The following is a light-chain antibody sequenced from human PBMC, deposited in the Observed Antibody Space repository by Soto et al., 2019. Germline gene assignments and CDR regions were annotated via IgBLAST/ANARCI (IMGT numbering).Light chain of an antibody. Sequence: EIVLTQSPGTLSLSPGERATLSCRASQSVSSNSLAWYQQKPGQAPRLLIYGASSRATGIPDRFSGSGSGTDFTLTISRLEPEDFAVYYCQQYCCSPWTFGQGTKVEIK. V-gene: IGKV3-20*01. CDR2: GAS. CDR3: QQYCCSPWT. J-gene: IGKJ1*01. CDR1: QSVSSNS.